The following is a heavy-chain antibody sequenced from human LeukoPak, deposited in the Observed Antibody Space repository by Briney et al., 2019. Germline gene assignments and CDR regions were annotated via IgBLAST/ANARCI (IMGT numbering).Heavy chain of an antibody. J-gene: IGHJ6*02. CDR1: GYTFTGYY. Sequence: SVKVSCKASGYTFTGYYIHWVRQAPGQGLEWMGGIIPIFGTTNYGQKFQGRVTITADESTSTAYMELSSLRSEDTAVYYCARVSGSSWFSDAMDVWGQGTTVTVSS. V-gene: IGHV1-69*13. CDR2: IIPIFGTT. D-gene: IGHD6-13*01. CDR3: ARVSGSSWFSDAMDV.